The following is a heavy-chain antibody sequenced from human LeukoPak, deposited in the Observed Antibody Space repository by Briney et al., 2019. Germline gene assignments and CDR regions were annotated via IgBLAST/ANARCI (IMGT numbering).Heavy chain of an antibody. V-gene: IGHV1-18*01. CDR2: ISAYNGNT. CDR3: AREVYYYDSSGYRMINY. D-gene: IGHD3-22*01. J-gene: IGHJ4*02. CDR1: GYTFTSYG. Sequence: ASVKVSCKASGYTFTSYGISWVRQAPGQGLEWMGWISAYNGNTNYAQKLQGRVNMTTDTSTSTAYMELRSLRPDDTAVYYCAREVYYYDSSGYRMINYWGQGTLVTVSS.